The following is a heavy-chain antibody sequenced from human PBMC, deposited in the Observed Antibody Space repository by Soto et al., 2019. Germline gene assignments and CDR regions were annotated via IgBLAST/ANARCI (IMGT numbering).Heavy chain of an antibody. CDR2: IIPIFGTA. Sequence: QVQLVQSGAEVKKPGSSVKVSCKASGGTFSSYAISWVRQAPGQGLEWMGGIIPIFGTANYAQKFQGRVTITADESTSTAFQELSRLRFEDTAVYYWALIHGYGDLYTDYWGQGTLVTVSS. V-gene: IGHV1-69*01. CDR1: GGTFSSYA. J-gene: IGHJ4*02. CDR3: ALIHGYGDLYTDY. D-gene: IGHD4-17*01.